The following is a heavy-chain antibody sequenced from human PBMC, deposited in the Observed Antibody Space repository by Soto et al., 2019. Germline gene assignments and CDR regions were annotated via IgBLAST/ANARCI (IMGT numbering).Heavy chain of an antibody. CDR3: AREPCGGDCYGYYYHGMDV. CDR1: GGSISSGGYY. J-gene: IGHJ6*02. D-gene: IGHD2-21*02. Sequence: QVQLQESGPGLVKPSQTLSLTCSVSGGSISSGGYYWSWIRQHPGKGLEWIAYIYYSGSTYYNPSLKSRVTISVDTSKNQFSLKLSSVTAADTAMDYCAREPCGGDCYGYYYHGMDVWGQGTTVTVSS. CDR2: IYYSGST. V-gene: IGHV4-31*03.